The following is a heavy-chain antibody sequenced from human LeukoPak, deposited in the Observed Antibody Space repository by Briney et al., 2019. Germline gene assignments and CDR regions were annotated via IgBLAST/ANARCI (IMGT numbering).Heavy chain of an antibody. J-gene: IGHJ4*02. CDR2: INHSGST. CDR1: GGSFSDYY. V-gene: IGHV4-34*01. D-gene: IGHD3-10*01. Sequence: PSETLSLTCAVHGGSFSDYYWTWLRQPPGKGLEWIGEINHSGSTNYNPSLKSRLTISVDTSKNQFSLKLNSVTAADTAVYYCAANSADYNTLGSSYKVWGQGTLVTVSS. CDR3: AANSADYNTLGSSYKV.